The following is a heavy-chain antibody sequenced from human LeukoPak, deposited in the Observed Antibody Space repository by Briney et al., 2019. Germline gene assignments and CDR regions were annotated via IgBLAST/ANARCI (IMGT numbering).Heavy chain of an antibody. CDR1: GGSFSGYY. D-gene: IGHD6-13*01. V-gene: IGHV4-34*01. Sequence: PSETLSLTCAVYGGSFSGYYWGWIRQPPGKGLECIGGVYYSGNTYYNPSLKSRVTISVDTSKNQFSLKLSSVTAADTAVYYCARAVTSSSSWYKWVNWFDPWGQGTLVTVSS. CDR3: ARAVTSSSSWYKWVNWFDP. CDR2: VYYSGNT. J-gene: IGHJ5*02.